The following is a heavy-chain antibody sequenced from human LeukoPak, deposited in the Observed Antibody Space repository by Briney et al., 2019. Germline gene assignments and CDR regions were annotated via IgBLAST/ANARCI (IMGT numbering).Heavy chain of an antibody. CDR3: ARKGATTSASHFDY. V-gene: IGHV3-21*01. Sequence: GGSLRLSCAASGFTFSSYSMNWVRQAPGKGLEWVSSIRSSSSTYIHYADALKGRFTISRDNAKNSLFLQMNSLRAEDTAVYYCARKGATTSASHFDYWGQGTLVTVSS. CDR2: IRSSSSTYI. D-gene: IGHD1-26*01. J-gene: IGHJ4*02. CDR1: GFTFSSYS.